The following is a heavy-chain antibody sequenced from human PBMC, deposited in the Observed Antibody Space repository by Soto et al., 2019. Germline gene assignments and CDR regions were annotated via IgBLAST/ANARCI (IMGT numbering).Heavy chain of an antibody. Sequence: GGSLRLSCAASGFTFSSYSMNWVRQAPGKGLEWVSSISSSSSYIYYADSVKGRFTISRDNAKNSLYLQMNSLRAEDTAVYYCETAPEWLLSEFDYWGQGTLVTVSS. V-gene: IGHV3-21*01. CDR3: ETAPEWLLSEFDY. CDR2: ISSSSSYI. CDR1: GFTFSSYS. D-gene: IGHD3-3*01. J-gene: IGHJ4*02.